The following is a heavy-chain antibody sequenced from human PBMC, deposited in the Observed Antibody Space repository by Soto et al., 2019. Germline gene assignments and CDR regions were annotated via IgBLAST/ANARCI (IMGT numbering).Heavy chain of an antibody. J-gene: IGHJ4*02. D-gene: IGHD4-17*01. CDR3: ATTTVVNYYFDY. V-gene: IGHV1-24*01. CDR1: GYTLTGLS. Sequence: APVKVSCKVSGYTLTGLSMHWVRQAPGKGLEWMGGFDPEDGETIYAQKFQGRVTMTEDTSTDTAYMELSSLRSEDTAVYYCATTTVVNYYFDYWGQGTLVTVSS. CDR2: FDPEDGET.